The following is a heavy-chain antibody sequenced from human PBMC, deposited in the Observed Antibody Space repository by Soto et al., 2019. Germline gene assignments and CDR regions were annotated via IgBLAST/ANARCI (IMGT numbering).Heavy chain of an antibody. CDR2: INPSGATT. J-gene: IGHJ4*02. D-gene: IGHD2-2*01. Sequence: QVSLVQSGAEVKKPGASVKVSCKASGYTFTSYYVHLVRQAPGQGLEWMGIINPSGATTTYAQNLQGRVAMTRDTSTSTVYMELSSLRSEDTAVYYCARRDCFSSSCYFKYWGQGTQVTVSS. CDR3: ARRDCFSSSCYFKY. V-gene: IGHV1-46*04. CDR1: GYTFTSYY.